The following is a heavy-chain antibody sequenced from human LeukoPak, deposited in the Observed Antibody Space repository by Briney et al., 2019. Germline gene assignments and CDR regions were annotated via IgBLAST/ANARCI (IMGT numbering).Heavy chain of an antibody. Sequence: SDTLSLTCAVYGASFSGYYWSWIRQPPRKGLEWIGEINHSGSTNYNPSLKSRVTISVDTSKNQFSLKLSSVTAADTAVYYCARGYLYYYYGMDVWGQGTTVTVSS. CDR2: INHSGST. CDR1: GASFSGYY. CDR3: ARGYLYYYYGMDV. V-gene: IGHV4-34*01. J-gene: IGHJ6*02. D-gene: IGHD2-2*01.